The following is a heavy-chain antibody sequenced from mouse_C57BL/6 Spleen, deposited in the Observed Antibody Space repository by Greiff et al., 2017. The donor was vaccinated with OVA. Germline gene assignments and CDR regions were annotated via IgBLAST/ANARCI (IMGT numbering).Heavy chain of an antibody. D-gene: IGHD1-1*01. V-gene: IGHV1-26*01. CDR2: INPNNGGT. CDR3: AREGNYSCSRDYFDY. J-gene: IGHJ2*01. CDR1: GYTFTDYY. Sequence: EVQLQQSGPELVKPGASVKISCKASGYTFTDYYMNWVKQSHGKSLEWIGDINPNNGGTSYNQKFKGKATLTVDKSSSTAYMELRSLTSEYSSVYYCAREGNYSCSRDYFDYWGQGTTLTVSS.